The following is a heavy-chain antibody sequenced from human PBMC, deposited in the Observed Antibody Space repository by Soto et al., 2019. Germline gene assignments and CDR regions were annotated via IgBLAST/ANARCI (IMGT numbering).Heavy chain of an antibody. CDR2: IDPSDSYT. CDR3: ARHKRIAAAGNYYYYGMDV. J-gene: IGHJ6*02. Sequence: GESLKISCKGSGYSFTSYWISWVRQMPGKGLEWMGRIDPSDSYTNYSPSFQGHVTISADKSISTAYLQWSSLKASDTAMYYCARHKRIAAAGNYYYYGMDVWGQGTTVTAP. D-gene: IGHD6-13*01. CDR1: GYSFTSYW. V-gene: IGHV5-10-1*01.